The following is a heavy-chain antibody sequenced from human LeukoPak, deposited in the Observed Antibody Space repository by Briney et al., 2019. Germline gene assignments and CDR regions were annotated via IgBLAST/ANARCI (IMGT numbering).Heavy chain of an antibody. J-gene: IGHJ5*02. CDR3: ARGRAYGSGSLMP. D-gene: IGHD3-10*01. CDR2: INHSGST. Sequence: SETLSLTCAVYGGSFSGYYWSWIRQPPGKGLEWIGEINHSGSTNYNPSLKSRVTISVDTSKNQFSLKLSSVTAADTAVYYCARGRAYGSGSLMPWGQGTLVTVSS. V-gene: IGHV4-34*01. CDR1: GGSFSGYY.